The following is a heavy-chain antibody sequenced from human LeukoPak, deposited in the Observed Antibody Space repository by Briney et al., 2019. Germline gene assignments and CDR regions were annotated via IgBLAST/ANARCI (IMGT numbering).Heavy chain of an antibody. V-gene: IGHV3-15*01. D-gene: IGHD2-15*01. CDR2: IKSKSDGGTI. Sequence: GGSLRLSCAASGVTFSNYWMSWFRQAPGKGLEWVGRIKSKSDGGTIDYAAPVKGRFTISRDDSRNTLYLQMNSLKTEDTAVYYCTTRRQDGWWGQGTLVTVS. CDR3: TTRRQDGW. CDR1: GVTFSNYW. J-gene: IGHJ4*02.